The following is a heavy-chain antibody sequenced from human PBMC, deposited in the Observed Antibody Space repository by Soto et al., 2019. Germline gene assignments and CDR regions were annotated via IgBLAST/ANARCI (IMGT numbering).Heavy chain of an antibody. J-gene: IGHJ6*03. V-gene: IGHV4-4*02. Sequence: PSETLSLTCAVSSGSISSSNWWSWVRQPPGKGLEWIGEIYHSGSTNYNPSLKSRVTISVDKSKNQFSLKLSSVTAADTAVYYCARDRPVDYYYYYMDVWGKGTTVTVSS. D-gene: IGHD2-15*01. CDR1: SGSISSSNW. CDR3: ARDRPVDYYYYYMDV. CDR2: IYHSGST.